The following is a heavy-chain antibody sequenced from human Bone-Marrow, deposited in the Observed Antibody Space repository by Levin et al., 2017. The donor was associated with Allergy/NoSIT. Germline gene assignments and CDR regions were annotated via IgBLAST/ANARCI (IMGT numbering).Heavy chain of an antibody. Sequence: SCTVSGGSFSSGPSYWAWIRQSPGKGLEWIGSVYSSGTTYYNPSLQSRVTISVDASKSQISLQLTSVTAADTAVYYCARHPTGITASGLWGQGTLVIVSS. CDR3: ARHPTGITASGL. D-gene: IGHD3-10*01. V-gene: IGHV4-39*01. CDR1: GGSFSSGPSY. J-gene: IGHJ4*02. CDR2: VYSSGTT.